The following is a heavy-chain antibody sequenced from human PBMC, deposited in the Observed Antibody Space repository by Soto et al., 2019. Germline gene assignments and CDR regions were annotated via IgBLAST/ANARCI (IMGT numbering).Heavy chain of an antibody. J-gene: IGHJ6*02. CDR3: ARGDYPFPYYYYGLDV. V-gene: IGHV3-23*01. CDR2: ITGGGDST. D-gene: IGHD4-17*01. Sequence: EIQLLESGGGLAQPGGSLRLSCAASGFIFSRYAMTWVRQAPGKGLEWVSSITGGGDSTYYADSVRGRFTTSRDVSAKTLYLQMNSLRAEDTALYYCARGDYPFPYYYYGLDVWGLGTTVTVSS. CDR1: GFIFSRYA.